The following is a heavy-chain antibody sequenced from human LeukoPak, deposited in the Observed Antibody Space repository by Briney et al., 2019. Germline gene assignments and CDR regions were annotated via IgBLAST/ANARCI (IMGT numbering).Heavy chain of an antibody. J-gene: IGHJ6*02. CDR2: ISAYNGNT. Sequence: GASVKVSCKASGYTFTSYGISWVRQAPGQGLEWMGWISAYNGNTNYAQKLQGRVTMTTDTSTSTAYMELRSLRSDDTAVYYCARDLSRVGLQYLYYYYYGMDVWGQGTTVTASS. CDR3: ARDLSRVGLQYLYYYYYGMDV. D-gene: IGHD4-11*01. V-gene: IGHV1-18*01. CDR1: GYTFTSYG.